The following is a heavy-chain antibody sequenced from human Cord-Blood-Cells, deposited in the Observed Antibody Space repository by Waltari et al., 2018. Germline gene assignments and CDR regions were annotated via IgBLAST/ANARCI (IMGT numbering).Heavy chain of an antibody. D-gene: IGHD6-6*01. V-gene: IGHV1-2*02. Sequence: QVQLVQSGAEVKTPGASVKVSCKASGYTFTVYYMHWVRQAPGQGLEWMGWINPNSGGTNYAQKFQGRVTMTRDTSISTAYMELSRLRSDDTAVYYCARDIGSSSSSAFDIWGQGTMVTVSS. CDR2: INPNSGGT. J-gene: IGHJ3*02. CDR3: ARDIGSSSSSAFDI. CDR1: GYTFTVYY.